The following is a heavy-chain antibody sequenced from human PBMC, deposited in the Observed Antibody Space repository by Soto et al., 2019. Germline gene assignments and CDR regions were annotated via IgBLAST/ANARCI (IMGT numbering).Heavy chain of an antibody. J-gene: IGHJ4*02. V-gene: IGHV3-23*01. D-gene: IGHD2-2*01. CDR1: GFTFNIYA. CDR3: ARDPVKYCSSTSCYSYFDY. CDR2: ISHDGDYT. Sequence: GGSLRLSCAASGFTFNIYAMTWVRQAPGKGLEWVSAISHDGDYTYYADSVEGRFTISRDNSKNTLYLQMNSLRAEDTAVYYCARDPVKYCSSTSCYSYFDYWGQGTLVTVSS.